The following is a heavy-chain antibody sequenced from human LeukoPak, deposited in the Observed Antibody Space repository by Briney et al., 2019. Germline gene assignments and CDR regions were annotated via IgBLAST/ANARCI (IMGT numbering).Heavy chain of an antibody. D-gene: IGHD5-18*01. CDR3: ARDGEYSYGYGFDY. Sequence: GGSLRLSCAASGFIVNNLYMSWVRQAPGKGLEWVSVIYSGDRTYYADSVKGRFTISRDTSKNTVYLQMNSLGPEETAVYYCARDGEYSYGYGFDYWGQGTLVTVSS. CDR2: IYSGDRT. J-gene: IGHJ4*02. CDR1: GFIVNNLY. V-gene: IGHV3-66*01.